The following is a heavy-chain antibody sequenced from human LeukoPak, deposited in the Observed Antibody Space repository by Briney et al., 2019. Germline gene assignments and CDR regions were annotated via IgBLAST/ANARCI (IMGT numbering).Heavy chain of an antibody. D-gene: IGHD1-26*01. CDR3: AKVFRSGSYLSD. CDR2: ISYDGSNK. Sequence: GGSLRLSCAASGFTFSSYGMHWVRQAPGKGLEWVAVISYDGSNKYYADSVKGRFTISRDNSENTLYLQMNSLRAEDTAVYYCAKVFRSGSYLSDWGQGTLVTVSS. J-gene: IGHJ4*02. CDR1: GFTFSSYG. V-gene: IGHV3-30*18.